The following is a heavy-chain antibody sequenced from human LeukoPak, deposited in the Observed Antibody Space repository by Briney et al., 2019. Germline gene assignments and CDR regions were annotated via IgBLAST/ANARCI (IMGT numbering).Heavy chain of an antibody. J-gene: IGHJ4*02. CDR3: ARLGDYCSSTSCYTFFDY. V-gene: IGHV4-61*02. CDR2: IYTSGST. Sequence: SETLSLTCTVSGGSISSGSYYWSWIRQPAGKGLEWIGRIYTSGSTNYNPSLKSRVTISVDTSKNQFSLKLSSVTAADTAVYYCARLGDYCSSTSCYTFFDYWGQGTLVTVSS. D-gene: IGHD2-2*02. CDR1: GGSISSGSYY.